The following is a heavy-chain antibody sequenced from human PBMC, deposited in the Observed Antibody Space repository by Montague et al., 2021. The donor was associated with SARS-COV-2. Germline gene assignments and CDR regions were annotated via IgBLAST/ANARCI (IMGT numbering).Heavy chain of an antibody. V-gene: IGHV1-8*01. CDR1: GYTFTSYD. D-gene: IGHD5-12*01. Sequence: SVKVSCKASGYTFTSYDINWVRQATGQGLEWMGWMNPNSGNTGYAQKFQGRVTMTRNTSISTAYMELSSLGSEDTAVYYCARGLIVATIFHYYYYMDVWGKGTTVTVSS. CDR2: MNPNSGNT. J-gene: IGHJ6*03. CDR3: ARGLIVATIFHYYYYMDV.